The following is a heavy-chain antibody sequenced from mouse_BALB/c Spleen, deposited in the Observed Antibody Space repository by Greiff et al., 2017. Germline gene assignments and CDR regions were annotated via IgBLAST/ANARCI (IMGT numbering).Heavy chain of an antibody. J-gene: IGHJ2*01. Sequence: EVQLVESGGGLVKPGGSLKLSCAASGFAFSSYDMSWVRQTPEKRLEWVAYISSGGGSTYYPDTVKGRFTISRDNAKNTLYLQMSSLKSEDTAMYYCASYGNYLDYWGQGTTLTVSS. CDR1: GFAFSSYD. V-gene: IGHV5-12-1*01. D-gene: IGHD2-1*01. CDR3: ASYGNYLDY. CDR2: ISSGGGST.